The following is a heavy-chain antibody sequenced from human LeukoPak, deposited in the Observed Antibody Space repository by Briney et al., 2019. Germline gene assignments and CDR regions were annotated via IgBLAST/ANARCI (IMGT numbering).Heavy chain of an antibody. CDR2: IKQDGSKK. CDR3: TRVGYIDEGINY. Sequence: GGSLRLSCVASGFPFSSYWMTWIRQAPGKGLEWVANIKQDGSKKSYVDSVKGRFTISRDNAKNSLYLQMNSLRAEDTAIYYCTRVGYIDEGINYWGQGTLSPSPQ. J-gene: IGHJ4*02. D-gene: IGHD5-24*01. CDR1: GFPFSSYW. V-gene: IGHV3-7*04.